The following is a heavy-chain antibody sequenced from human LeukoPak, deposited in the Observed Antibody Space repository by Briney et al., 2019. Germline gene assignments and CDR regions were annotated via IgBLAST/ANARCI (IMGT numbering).Heavy chain of an antibody. CDR1: GFTLSSYW. CDR2: IKQDGSEK. Sequence: GGSLRLSCAVSGFTLSSYWTSWVRQAPGKGLEWVANIKQDGSEKYYVDSVKGRFTISRDNAKNSLYLQMNSLRAEDTAVYYCARDSIYDILTGYPFDIWGQGTMVTVSS. J-gene: IGHJ3*02. D-gene: IGHD3-9*01. V-gene: IGHV3-7*01. CDR3: ARDSIYDILTGYPFDI.